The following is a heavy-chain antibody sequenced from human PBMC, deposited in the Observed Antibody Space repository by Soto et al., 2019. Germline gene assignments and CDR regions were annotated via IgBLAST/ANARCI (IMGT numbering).Heavy chain of an antibody. CDR1: GGSISIYY. CDR3: ARRWGTSFDF. V-gene: IGHV4-59*01. Sequence: QVQLQESGPGLVKPSETLSLTCTVSGGSISIYYWSWIRQPPGKGLEWIGYIYYSGSTNYNPSLKSRVTISVDTSKNQFSLKVSSVTAADTAVYYCARRWGTSFDFWGQGTLVTVSS. J-gene: IGHJ4*02. D-gene: IGHD7-27*01. CDR2: IYYSGST.